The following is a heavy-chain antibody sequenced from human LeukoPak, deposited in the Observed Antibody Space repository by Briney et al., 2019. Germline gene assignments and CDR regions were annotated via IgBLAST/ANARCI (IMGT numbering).Heavy chain of an antibody. Sequence: SQTLSLTCTVSGGSISSGGYYWSWIRQHPGKGLEWIGYIYYSGSTYYNPSLKSRVTISVDTSKNQCSLKLSSVTAADTAVYYCARAWGELWSLPMGFAYWGQGTLVTVSS. D-gene: IGHD3-16*01. V-gene: IGHV4-31*03. J-gene: IGHJ4*02. CDR2: IYYSGST. CDR3: ARAWGELWSLPMGFAY. CDR1: GGSISSGGYY.